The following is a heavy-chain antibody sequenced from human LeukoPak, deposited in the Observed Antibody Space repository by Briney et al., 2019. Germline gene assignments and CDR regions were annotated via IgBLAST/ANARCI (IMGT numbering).Heavy chain of an antibody. CDR3: ARGGFRYDSSGYSDY. D-gene: IGHD3-22*01. CDR1: GFIFSNYG. J-gene: IGHJ4*02. CDR2: IRYDGSNK. V-gene: IGHV3-30*02. Sequence: GRSLRLSCAASGFIFSNYGMHWVRQAPGKGLEWVAFIRYDGSNKYYADSVKGRFTISRDNSKNTLYLQMNSLRAEDTAVYYCARGGFRYDSSGYSDYWGQGTLVTVSS.